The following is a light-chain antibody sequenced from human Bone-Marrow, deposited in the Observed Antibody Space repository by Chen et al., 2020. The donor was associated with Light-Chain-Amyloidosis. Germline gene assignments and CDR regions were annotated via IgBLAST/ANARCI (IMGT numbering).Light chain of an antibody. J-gene: IGLJ2*01. V-gene: IGLV3-21*03. CDR3: HVWDSGDLVV. Sequence: SYVLTQPPSVSVAPGRTASLTCGGHNIGINTVHWYQQKPGQAPVMVVYAGFDRPSGIPERVSGSKSANTATLRISGVEVGDEADYFCHVWDSGDLVVFGAGTKLTVL. CDR1: NIGINT. CDR2: AGF.